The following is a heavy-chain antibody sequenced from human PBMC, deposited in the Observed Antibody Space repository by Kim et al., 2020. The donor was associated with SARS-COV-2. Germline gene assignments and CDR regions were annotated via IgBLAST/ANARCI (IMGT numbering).Heavy chain of an antibody. J-gene: IGHJ6*02. Sequence: GGSLRLSCAASGFTFSSYAMSWVRQAPGKGLEWVSAISGSGGSTYYADSVKGRFTISRDNSKNTLYLQMNSMRAEDTAVYYCAKGDIITMIVVATGYYGMDVWGQGTTVTVSS. CDR3: AKGDIITMIVVATGYYGMDV. CDR1: GFTFSSYA. V-gene: IGHV3-23*01. CDR2: ISGSGGST. D-gene: IGHD3-22*01.